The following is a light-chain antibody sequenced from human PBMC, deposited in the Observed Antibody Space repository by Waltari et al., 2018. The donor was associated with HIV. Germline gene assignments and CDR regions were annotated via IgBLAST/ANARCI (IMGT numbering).Light chain of an antibody. CDR2: SDA. CDR3: QAGDTTTAV. Sequence: YDLTQPPSVSVSPGQTATITCSGDKLGNKYVSWYRQRPGQSPVLVIYSDAKRPPGIPERFSGSNSGSTATLTLSGTQAMDEGDYYCQAGDTTTAVFGTGTRVTVL. CDR1: KLGNKY. V-gene: IGLV3-1*01. J-gene: IGLJ1*01.